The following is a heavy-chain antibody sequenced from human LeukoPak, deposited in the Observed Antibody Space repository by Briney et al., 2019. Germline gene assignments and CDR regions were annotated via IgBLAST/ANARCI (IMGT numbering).Heavy chain of an antibody. CDR3: ARIRQTSRNYYYYHMDV. D-gene: IGHD1-14*01. J-gene: IGHJ6*03. V-gene: IGHV4-4*07. CDR1: GGSISSYY. CDR2: IYTSGST. Sequence: SETLSLTCTVSGGSISSYYWSWIRQPAGKGLEWIGRIYTSGSTNYNPSLKSRVTMSVDTSKNQFSLKLSSLTAADTAVYYCARIRQTSRNYYYYHMDVWGKGTTVTVSS.